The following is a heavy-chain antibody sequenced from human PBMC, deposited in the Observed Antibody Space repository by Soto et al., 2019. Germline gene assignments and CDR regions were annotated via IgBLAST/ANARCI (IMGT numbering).Heavy chain of an antibody. V-gene: IGHV1-18*01. CDR2: ISAYNGNT. J-gene: IGHJ5*02. CDR3: ARDNLIVVVVAATNWFDP. D-gene: IGHD2-15*01. Sequence: ASVKVSCKASGYTFTSYGISWVRQAPGQGLEWMGWISAYNGNTNYALKLQGRVTMTTDASTSTAYMELRSLRSDDTAVYYCARDNLIVVVVAATNWFDPWGQGTLVTVSS. CDR1: GYTFTSYG.